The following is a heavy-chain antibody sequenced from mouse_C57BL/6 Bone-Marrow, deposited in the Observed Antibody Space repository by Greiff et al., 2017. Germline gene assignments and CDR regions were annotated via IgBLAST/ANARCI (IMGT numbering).Heavy chain of an antibody. CDR2: IDPENGDT. D-gene: IGHD1-1*01. CDR3: SAGEYCGSSSLCRYYGV. V-gene: IGHV14-4*01. J-gene: IGHJ1*03. CDR1: GFNFKDDY. Sequence: VQLQQSGAELVRPGASVKLSCTASGFNFKDDYMHWVKQRPEQGLEWIGWIDPENGDTEYASKFQGKATITADTSSNTAYLQLSSLTSEDTAVYYCSAGEYCGSSSLCRYYGVWGRGTTVTVAS.